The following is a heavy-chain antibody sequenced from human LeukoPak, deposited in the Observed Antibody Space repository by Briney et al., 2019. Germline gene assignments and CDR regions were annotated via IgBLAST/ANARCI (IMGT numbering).Heavy chain of an antibody. J-gene: IGHJ4*02. Sequence: PGGSLRLSCEASGFTFSSHGMHWVRQAPGKGLEWVAVIWYDGSNKYYADSVKGRFTISRDNSKNTLYLQMNSLRAEDTAVYYCARDHSSGWYSDYFDYWGQRNLVTVSS. CDR2: IWYDGSNK. CDR3: ARDHSSGWYSDYFDY. D-gene: IGHD6-19*01. V-gene: IGHV3-33*08. CDR1: GFTFSSHG.